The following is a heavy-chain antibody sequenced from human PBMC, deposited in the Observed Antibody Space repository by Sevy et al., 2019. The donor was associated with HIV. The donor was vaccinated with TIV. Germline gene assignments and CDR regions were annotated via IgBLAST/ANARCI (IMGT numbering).Heavy chain of an antibody. Sequence: LGGSLRLSCAASGFTFNEAWMSWVRQAPGKGLEWVGRIKSRHDGGTTDYAAPVKGRFIISRDDSTDMLYLQMYSLKTEDTAVYYCTKGIVGATWDWFDPWGQGTLVTVSS. V-gene: IGHV3-15*01. D-gene: IGHD1-26*01. CDR3: TKGIVGATWDWFDP. CDR2: IKSRHDGGTT. J-gene: IGHJ5*02. CDR1: GFTFNEAW.